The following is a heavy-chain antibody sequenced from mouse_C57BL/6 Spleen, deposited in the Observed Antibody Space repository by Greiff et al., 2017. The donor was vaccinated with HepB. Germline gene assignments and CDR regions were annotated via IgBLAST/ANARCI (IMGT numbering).Heavy chain of an antibody. CDR1: GYTFTDYY. Sequence: QVHVKQSGAELVRPGASVKLSCKASGYTFTDYYINWVKQRPGQGLEWIARIYPGSGNTYYNEKFKGKATLPAEKSSSTAYMQLSSLTSEDSAVYFCARGGLYDGYYEAMDYWGQGTSVTVSS. CDR3: ARGGLYDGYYEAMDY. J-gene: IGHJ4*01. V-gene: IGHV1-76*01. D-gene: IGHD2-3*01. CDR2: IYPGSGNT.